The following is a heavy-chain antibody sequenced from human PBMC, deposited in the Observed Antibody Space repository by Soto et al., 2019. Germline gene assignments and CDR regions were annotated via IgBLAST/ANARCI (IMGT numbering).Heavy chain of an antibody. V-gene: IGHV3-30*18. D-gene: IGHD5-12*01. CDR1: GFTFSTYG. Sequence: QVQLVESGGGVVQPGRSLRLSCAASGFTFSTYGMHWVRQAPGKGLEWVAVISYDRINKYYADSVKGRFTISRDNSKNTLYLLMNSLRAEDTAVYYCAKDLSSGWLQSFDYWGQGTLVTVSS. CDR3: AKDLSSGWLQSFDY. CDR2: ISYDRINK. J-gene: IGHJ4*02.